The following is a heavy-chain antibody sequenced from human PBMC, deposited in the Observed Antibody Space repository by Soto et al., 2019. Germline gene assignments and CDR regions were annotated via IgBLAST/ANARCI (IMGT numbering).Heavy chain of an antibody. CDR3: AGLREKDTWIQLWARRGAKGAMYYYGMDV. V-gene: IGHV5-51*01. Sequence: PGESLKISCKGSGYSFTSYWIGWVRQMPGKGLEWMGIIYPGDSDTRYSPSFQGQVTISADKSISTAYLQWSSLKASDTAMYYCAGLREKDTWIQLWARRGAKGAMYYYGMDVWGQGTTVTVSS. CDR2: IYPGDSDT. D-gene: IGHD5-18*01. CDR1: GYSFTSYW. J-gene: IGHJ6*02.